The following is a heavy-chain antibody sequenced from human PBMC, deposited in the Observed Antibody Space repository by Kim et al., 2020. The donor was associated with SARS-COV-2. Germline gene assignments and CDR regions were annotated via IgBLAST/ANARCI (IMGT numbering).Heavy chain of an antibody. D-gene: IGHD5-18*01. V-gene: IGHV1-69*13. Sequence: SVKVSCKASGGTFSSYAISWVRQAPGQGLEWMGGIIPIFGTANYAQKFQGRVTITADESTSTAYMELSSLRSEDTAVYYCARDLTIQLWENFTTTMYYGMDVWGQGTTVTVSS. CDR1: GGTFSSYA. J-gene: IGHJ6*02. CDR3: ARDLTIQLWENFTTTMYYGMDV. CDR2: IIPIFGTA.